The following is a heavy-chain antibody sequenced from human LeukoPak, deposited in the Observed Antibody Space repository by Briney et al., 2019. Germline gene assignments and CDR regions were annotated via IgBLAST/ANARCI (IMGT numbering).Heavy chain of an antibody. CDR2: FSSSSTTI. Sequence: GGSLRLSCAASGFTFSSYMNWVRQAPGKGLEWISYFSSSSTTIHYADSVKGRFTISRDNAKNSLYLQMNSLRDEDTAVFYCARVRSWGSGSYSLDYWGQGTLVTVSS. CDR3: ARVRSWGSGSYSLDY. V-gene: IGHV3-48*02. D-gene: IGHD3-10*01. CDR1: GFTFSSY. J-gene: IGHJ4*02.